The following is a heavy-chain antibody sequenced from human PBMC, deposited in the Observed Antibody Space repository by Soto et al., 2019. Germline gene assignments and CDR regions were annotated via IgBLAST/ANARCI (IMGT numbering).Heavy chain of an antibody. J-gene: IGHJ4*02. Sequence: EVQLLESGGGLVQPGGSLRLSCAASGFKFYSYAMNWVRQAPGKGLEWVSGIDGSAVGTYYADSVKGRFAISRDNSGNTLYLQMHSLRVEDTAVYYCAKEGAWIHEKMDHWGQGTLVTVSS. CDR1: GFKFYSYA. V-gene: IGHV3-23*01. CDR2: IDGSAVGT. D-gene: IGHD5-18*01. CDR3: AKEGAWIHEKMDH.